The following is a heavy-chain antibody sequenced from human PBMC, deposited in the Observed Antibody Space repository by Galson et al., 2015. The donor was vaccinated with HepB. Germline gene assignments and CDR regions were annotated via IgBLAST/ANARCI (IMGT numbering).Heavy chain of an antibody. J-gene: IGHJ6*02. D-gene: IGHD6-6*01. CDR3: AKDHFRSIAARKPSHGIDV. CDR2: ISGSGGST. CDR1: GFTFSSYA. V-gene: IGHV3-23*01. Sequence: SLRLSCAASGFTFSSYAMSWVRQAPGKGLEWVSAISGSGGSTYYADSVKGRFTISRDNSKNTLYLQMNSLRAEDTAVYYCAKDHFRSIAARKPSHGIDVWGQGTTVTVSS.